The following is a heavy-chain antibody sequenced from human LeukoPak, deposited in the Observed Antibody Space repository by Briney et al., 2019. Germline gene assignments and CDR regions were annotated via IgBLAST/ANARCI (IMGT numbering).Heavy chain of an antibody. CDR3: ARSGSSYDGSQSWFDY. CDR1: GFTFSSYA. J-gene: IGHJ4*02. D-gene: IGHD3-22*01. Sequence: GGSLRLTCAASGFTFSSYAMHWVRQAPGKGLEWVSSISSTSSSYVYYADSVKGRFTISRDNAKNSLYLHLSSLRAEDTAVYYCARSGSSYDGSQSWFDYWGQGTLVTVSS. V-gene: IGHV3-21*01. CDR2: ISSTSSSYV.